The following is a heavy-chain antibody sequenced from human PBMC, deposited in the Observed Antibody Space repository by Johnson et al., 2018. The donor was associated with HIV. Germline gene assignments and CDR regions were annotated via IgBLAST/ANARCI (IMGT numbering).Heavy chain of an antibody. V-gene: IGHV3-20*04. CDR2: IDWNGGSS. CDR1: GFTFDDYG. D-gene: IGHD3-16*02. Sequence: VQLVESGGGLVQPGGSLRLSCAASGFTFDDYGMTWVRQAPGKGLEWVSGIDWNGGSSGYADSVKGRFSISRDNGKNSLYLQMNSLRAEDTALYYCARGLQITFGGVIAPPDVFDIWGQGTMVTVSS. CDR3: ARGLQITFGGVIAPPDVFDI. J-gene: IGHJ3*02.